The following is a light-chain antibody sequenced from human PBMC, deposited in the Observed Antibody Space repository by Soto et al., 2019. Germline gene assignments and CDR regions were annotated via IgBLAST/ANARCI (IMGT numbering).Light chain of an antibody. Sequence: DIQMTQSPSTLSASVGDRVTITCRASQRISSWLAWYQQKPGKAPKLLIYGASSLESGVPSRFSGRGSGTEFTLTISSLQPDDFATYYCQQYNSYWTFGQGTKVEIK. CDR3: QQYNSYWT. V-gene: IGKV1-5*01. CDR1: QRISSW. CDR2: GAS. J-gene: IGKJ1*01.